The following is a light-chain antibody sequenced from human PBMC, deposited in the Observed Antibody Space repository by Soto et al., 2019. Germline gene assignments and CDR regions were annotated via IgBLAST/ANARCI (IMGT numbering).Light chain of an antibody. Sequence: DIVLTQSPGTLSLSPGERATLSCRASQSISSTFLAWYQHKPGQAPKVVMYGASRRATGIPDRFSGSGSGTDFTLTISRLEPEDFAVYYCQQYESSWTFGQGTKVEMK. J-gene: IGKJ1*01. CDR2: GAS. V-gene: IGKV3-20*01. CDR3: QQYESSWT. CDR1: QSISSTF.